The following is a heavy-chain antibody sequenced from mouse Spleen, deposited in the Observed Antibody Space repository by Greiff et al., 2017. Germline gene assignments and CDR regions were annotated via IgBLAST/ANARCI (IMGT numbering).Heavy chain of an antibody. Sequence: EVKLVESGGGLVKPGGSLKLSCAASGFTFSDYYMYWVRQTPEKRLEWVATISDGGSYTYYPDSVKGRCTISTDNAKNNLYLQMSSLKSEDTAMYYCASDGYYGSSRAWFAYWGQGTLVTVSA. CDR3: ASDGYYGSSRAWFAY. J-gene: IGHJ3*01. CDR1: GFTFSDYY. CDR2: ISDGGSYT. V-gene: IGHV5-4*02. D-gene: IGHD1-1*01.